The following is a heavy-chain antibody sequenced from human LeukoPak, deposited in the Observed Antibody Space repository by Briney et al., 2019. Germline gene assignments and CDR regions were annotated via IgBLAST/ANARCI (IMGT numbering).Heavy chain of an antibody. V-gene: IGHV3-30*18. J-gene: IGHJ4*02. CDR3: AQHHYSYGPGYFDY. CDR1: GFTFSSHG. CDR2: ISYDGSKK. D-gene: IGHD5-18*01. Sequence: GGSLRLSCAASGFTFSSHGMHWVRQAPGKGLEWVAIISYDGSKKYYADSVKGRFTTSRDNSKNTVYLQMSSLRAEDTAVYYCAQHHYSYGPGYFDYWGQGAQVTVSS.